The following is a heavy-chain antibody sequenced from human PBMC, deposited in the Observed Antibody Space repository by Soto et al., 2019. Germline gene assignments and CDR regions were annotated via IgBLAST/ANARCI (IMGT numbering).Heavy chain of an antibody. V-gene: IGHV3-23*01. CDR2: ISGSGGST. CDR3: AKSVDSSSWYYYYYGMDV. D-gene: IGHD6-13*01. Sequence: GGSLRLSCAASGFTFSSYAMSWVRQAPGKGLEWVSAISGSGGSTYYADSVKGRFTISRDNSKNTLYLQMNSLRAEDTAVYYCAKSVDSSSWYYYYYGMDVWGQGTTVTVSS. J-gene: IGHJ6*02. CDR1: GFTFSSYA.